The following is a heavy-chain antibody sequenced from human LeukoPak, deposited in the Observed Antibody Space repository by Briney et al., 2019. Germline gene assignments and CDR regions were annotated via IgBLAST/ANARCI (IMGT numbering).Heavy chain of an antibody. Sequence: SETLSLTCAVYGGSFSGYYWSWIRQPPGKGLEWIGEINHSGSTNYNPSLKSRVTIAVDTSKNQFSLKLSSVTAADTAVYYCARGGGTGRPPYYFDYWGQGTLVTVSS. CDR3: ARGGGTGRPPYYFDY. CDR1: GGSFSGYY. D-gene: IGHD3/OR15-3a*01. V-gene: IGHV4-34*01. CDR2: INHSGST. J-gene: IGHJ4*02.